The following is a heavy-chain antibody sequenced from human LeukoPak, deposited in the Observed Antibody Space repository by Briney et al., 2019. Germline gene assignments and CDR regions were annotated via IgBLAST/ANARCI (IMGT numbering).Heavy chain of an antibody. V-gene: IGHV4-38-2*02. CDR1: GYSISSGYY. CDR3: ATEIQNIAGRVY. Sequence: SETLSLTCSVSGYSISSGYYWGWIRQAPGKGLEWIGNLYHSGSTYYNPSLKSRVSISVDTYKNQFYLNLSSVTAADTAVYYCATEIQNIAGRVYWGQGTLVTVSS. CDR2: LYHSGST. D-gene: IGHD6-6*01. J-gene: IGHJ4*02.